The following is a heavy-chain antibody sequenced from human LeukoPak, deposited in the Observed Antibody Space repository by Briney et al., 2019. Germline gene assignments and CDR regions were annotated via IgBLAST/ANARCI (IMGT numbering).Heavy chain of an antibody. V-gene: IGHV1-69*06. D-gene: IGHD3-22*01. CDR3: ARDLGGHYDSSGREPHWYFDL. J-gene: IGHJ2*01. CDR2: IFPIFGTA. Sequence: ASVKVSCKASGGTYSSYAISWVRQAPGQGLEWMGGIFPIFGTADYAQKFQGRVTITADKSTSTAYMELSSLRSEDTAVYYCARDLGGHYDSSGREPHWYFDLWGRGTLVTVSS. CDR1: GGTYSSYA.